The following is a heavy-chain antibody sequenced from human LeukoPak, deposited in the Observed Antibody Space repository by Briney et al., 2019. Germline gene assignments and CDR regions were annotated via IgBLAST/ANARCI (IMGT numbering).Heavy chain of an antibody. Sequence: GGSLRLPCAASGFTVSSTYMSWVRQAPGKGLEWVSVIYSGGSTYYADSVKDRFAISRDSYENTLYLQMNSLRVEDTAVYYCARDGHYDILTGYFQDWGQGTLVTVSS. CDR2: IYSGGST. V-gene: IGHV3-66*01. J-gene: IGHJ1*01. CDR3: ARDGHYDILTGYFQD. D-gene: IGHD3-9*01. CDR1: GFTVSSTY.